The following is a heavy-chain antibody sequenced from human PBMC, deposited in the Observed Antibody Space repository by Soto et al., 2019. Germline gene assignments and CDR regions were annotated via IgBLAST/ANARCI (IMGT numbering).Heavy chain of an antibody. V-gene: IGHV1-3*01. J-gene: IGHJ4*02. CDR1: GYTFTSYA. CDR3: ARAMTTVTIFDY. CDR2: INAGNGNT. D-gene: IGHD4-17*01. Sequence: ASVKGSCRASGYTFTSYAMHWVRQAPGQRLEWMGWINAGNGNTKYSQKFQGRVTITRDTSASTAYMGLSSLRSEDTAVYYCARAMTTVTIFDYWRQGTLVTVSS.